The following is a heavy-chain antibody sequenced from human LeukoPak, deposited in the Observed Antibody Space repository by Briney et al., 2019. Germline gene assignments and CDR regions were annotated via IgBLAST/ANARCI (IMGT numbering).Heavy chain of an antibody. V-gene: IGHV4-4*07. CDR3: ARGTTIFGVVIDAFDI. CDR1: GGSISSYY. CDR2: INTSGST. J-gene: IGHJ3*02. D-gene: IGHD3-3*01. Sequence: SETLSLTCTVSGGSISSYYWSWIRQPAGKGLEWIGRINTSGSTNYNPSLKSRVTMSVDTSKNQFSLKLSSVTAADTAVYYCARGTTIFGVVIDAFDIWGQGTMVTVSS.